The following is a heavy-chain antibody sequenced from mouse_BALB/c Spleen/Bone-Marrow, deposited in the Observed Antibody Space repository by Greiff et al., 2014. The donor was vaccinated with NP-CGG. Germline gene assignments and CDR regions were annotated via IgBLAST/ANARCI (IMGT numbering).Heavy chain of an antibody. D-gene: IGHD1-1*01. CDR2: ISNGSGST. CDR3: ARLGDYSYFDY. J-gene: IGHJ2*01. V-gene: IGHV5-12*02. CDR1: GFSFSDYY. Sequence: EVQLVESGGGLVQPGGSLKLSCATSGFSFSDYYMYWIRQTPEKRLEWVAYISNGSGSTYYPDTVKGRFTISRDNAKNTLYLQMSRLKSEDTAMYYCARLGDYSYFDYWGQGTTLTVSS.